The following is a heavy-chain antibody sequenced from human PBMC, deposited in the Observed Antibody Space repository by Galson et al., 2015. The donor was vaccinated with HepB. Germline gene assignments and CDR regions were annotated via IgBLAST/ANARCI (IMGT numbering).Heavy chain of an antibody. CDR2: INYSGKT. Sequence: ETLSLTCTVSGGSISSRNYYWSWIRQPPGKGLEWMGSINYSGKTYYKPSLKSRITISVDTSRDQFSLEVRSVTAADTAVYFCTREEDSSSSHWGPGTLVTVSS. V-gene: IGHV4-39*02. CDR1: GGSISSRNYY. J-gene: IGHJ4*02. D-gene: IGHD3-22*01. CDR3: TREEDSSSSH.